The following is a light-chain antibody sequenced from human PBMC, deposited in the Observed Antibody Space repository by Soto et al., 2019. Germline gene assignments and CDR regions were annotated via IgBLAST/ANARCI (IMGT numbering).Light chain of an antibody. CDR3: QQYHNWPPIT. CDR2: GAS. CDR1: QSVSSH. Sequence: EIVMTQSPDTLFVSLGEGATLSCRASQSVSSHLAWYQHKPGQAPRLLIYGASTRASGIPARFSGGGSETDFTLTISSLQSEDSAVYYCQQYHNWPPITVGQGTRLEIK. V-gene: IGKV3-15*01. J-gene: IGKJ5*01.